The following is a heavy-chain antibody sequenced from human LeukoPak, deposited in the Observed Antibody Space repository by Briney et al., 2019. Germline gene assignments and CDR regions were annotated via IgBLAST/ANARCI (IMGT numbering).Heavy chain of an antibody. CDR1: GGSISSGSYY. CDR3: ARGKHSLRLKAH. D-gene: IGHD3-3*01. Sequence: SQTLSLTCTVSGGSISSGSYYWRWIRQPAGKGLKWIGRIYTSGSTNYNPSLKSRVTISVDTSKNQFSLKLSSVTAADTAVYYCARGKHSLRLKAHWGQGTLVTVSS. V-gene: IGHV4-61*02. J-gene: IGHJ4*02. CDR2: IYTSGST.